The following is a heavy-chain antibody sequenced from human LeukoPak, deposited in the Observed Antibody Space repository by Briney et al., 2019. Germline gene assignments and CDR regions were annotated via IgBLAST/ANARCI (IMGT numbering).Heavy chain of an antibody. Sequence: SETLSLTCTVSGGYISSSTTCYWGWIRQPPGKGLEWIGGVYYSGSTYYTPSLKSRVTISVDTSKNQFSLKLRSVTAADTAVYYCARSREYFDSSGYYPLVDYWGQGTLVTVSS. V-gene: IGHV4-39*01. D-gene: IGHD3-22*01. CDR1: GGYISSSTTCY. CDR3: ARSREYFDSSGYYPLVDY. CDR2: VYYSGST. J-gene: IGHJ4*02.